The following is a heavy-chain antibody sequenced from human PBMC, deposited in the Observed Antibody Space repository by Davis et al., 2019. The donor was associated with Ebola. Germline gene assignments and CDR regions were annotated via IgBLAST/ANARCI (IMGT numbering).Heavy chain of an antibody. V-gene: IGHV3-23*01. D-gene: IGHD5-24*01. Sequence: GESLKISCAASGFTFSSYAMSWVRQAPGKGLEWVSAISGSGGSTYYADSVKGRFTISRDNSKNTLYLQMDSLRAEDTAVYYCAKRGYRDFDFWGQGTLVTVSS. CDR2: ISGSGGST. J-gene: IGHJ4*02. CDR1: GFTFSSYA. CDR3: AKRGYRDFDF.